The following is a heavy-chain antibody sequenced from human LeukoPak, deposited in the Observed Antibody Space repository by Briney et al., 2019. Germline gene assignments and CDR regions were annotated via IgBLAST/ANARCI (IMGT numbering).Heavy chain of an antibody. CDR1: GFTFSNYA. CDR3: AKNPASLKTFDY. V-gene: IGHV3-23*01. CDR2: ISSGGST. Sequence: GGSLRLSCAASGFTFSNYAMNWFRQVPGKGGEWVAGISSGGSTKYADSVKGRIAITRDNSENTLFLQMYSLRAEDTAVYYCAKNPASLKTFDYWGQGTLVTVSS. J-gene: IGHJ4*02.